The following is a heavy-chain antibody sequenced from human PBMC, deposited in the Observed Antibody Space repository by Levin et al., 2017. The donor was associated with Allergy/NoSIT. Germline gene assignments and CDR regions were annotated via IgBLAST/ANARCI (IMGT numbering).Heavy chain of an antibody. V-gene: IGHV3-30*18. D-gene: IGHD2-2*01. J-gene: IGHJ5*02. CDR1: GFTFSSYG. CDR3: AKGLIAANLGMPWFDP. Sequence: GGSLRLSCAASGFTFSSYGMHWVRQAPGKGLEWVAVISYDGSNKYYADSVKGRFTISRDNSKNTLYLQMNSLRAEDTAVYYCAKGLIAANLGMPWFDPWGQGTLVTVSS. CDR2: ISYDGSNK.